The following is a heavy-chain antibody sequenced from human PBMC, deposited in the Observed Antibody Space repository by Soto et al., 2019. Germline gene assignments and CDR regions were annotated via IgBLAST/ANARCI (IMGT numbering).Heavy chain of an antibody. D-gene: IGHD3-16*02. CDR3: ATAGSFRFDY. J-gene: IGHJ4*02. Sequence: EVQLVESGGDLVHPGGSLRLSCAASGFTFSTYWMHWVRQAPGKGLVWVSRINTDGSTINYADSVKGRFTISRDNARNTLYLQMNSLRDEDTAVYYCATAGSFRFDYWGQGSLVTVSS. CDR1: GFTFSTYW. V-gene: IGHV3-74*01. CDR2: INTDGSTI.